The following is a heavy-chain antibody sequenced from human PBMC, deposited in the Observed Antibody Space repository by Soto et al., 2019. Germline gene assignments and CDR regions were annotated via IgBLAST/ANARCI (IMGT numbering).Heavy chain of an antibody. CDR2: LSYRGSP. V-gene: IGHV4-39*02. J-gene: IGHJ6*02. CDR1: GGSISSSSYY. D-gene: IGHD3-16*02. Sequence: PSESLSLTGTVSGGSISSSSYYWGWIRQPPGKGLEWIGSLSYRGSPYYNPSLKSRVPISVDTSKNHLSLKLSSVTAADTAVYYCARDYRSPPGGMYDWGQEITVTVSS. CDR3: ARDYRSPPGGMYD.